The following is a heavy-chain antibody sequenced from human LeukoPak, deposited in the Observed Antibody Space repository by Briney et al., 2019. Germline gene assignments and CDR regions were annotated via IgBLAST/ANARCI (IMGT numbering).Heavy chain of an antibody. Sequence: GGSLRLSCAASGFTFSSYAMSWVRQAPGKGLEWVSAISGSGGSTYYADSVKGRFTISRDNAKKALYLQMNSLRAEDTAVYYCARAPNAYDRFDYWGQGTLVTVSS. V-gene: IGHV3-23*01. CDR1: GFTFSSYA. D-gene: IGHD3-22*01. CDR2: ISGSGGST. J-gene: IGHJ4*02. CDR3: ARAPNAYDRFDY.